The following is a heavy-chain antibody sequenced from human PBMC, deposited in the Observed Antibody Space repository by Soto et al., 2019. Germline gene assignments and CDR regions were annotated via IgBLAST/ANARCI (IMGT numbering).Heavy chain of an antibody. Sequence: ASVKVSCKASGYTFTGYYMHWVRQAPGQGLEWMGWINPNSGGTNYAQKFQGWVTMTRDTSISTAYMELSRLRSDDTAVYYCARDIAVAGSPTFDYWGQGTLVTVS. V-gene: IGHV1-2*04. J-gene: IGHJ4*02. CDR2: INPNSGGT. D-gene: IGHD6-19*01. CDR1: GYTFTGYY. CDR3: ARDIAVAGSPTFDY.